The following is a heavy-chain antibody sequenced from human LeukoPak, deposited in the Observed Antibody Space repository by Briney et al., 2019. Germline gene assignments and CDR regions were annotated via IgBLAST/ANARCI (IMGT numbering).Heavy chain of an antibody. Sequence: PTGRSLRLSCAASGFTLSSYAMHWVRQAPGKGLEWGAIISYDGSNEHYADSVKGRFTISRDNSKNTLYLQMNSLRAEDTAIYYCTRGRGSYSLDYWGRGTLVTVSS. CDR3: TRGRGSYSLDY. CDR1: GFTLSSYA. J-gene: IGHJ4*02. CDR2: ISYDGSNE. D-gene: IGHD1-26*01. V-gene: IGHV3-30*01.